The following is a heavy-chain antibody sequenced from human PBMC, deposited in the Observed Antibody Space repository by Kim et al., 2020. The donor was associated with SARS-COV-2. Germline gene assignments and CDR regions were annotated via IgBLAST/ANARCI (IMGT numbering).Heavy chain of an antibody. V-gene: IGHV3-23*01. CDR3: AKDLLYVPGRGYFDS. J-gene: IGHJ4*02. D-gene: IGHD3-10*01. Sequence: ADSVRGRFTTSRDTSKTTLFLQMDSLRVDDTAVYYCAKDLLYVPGRGYFDSWGQGVVVTVSS.